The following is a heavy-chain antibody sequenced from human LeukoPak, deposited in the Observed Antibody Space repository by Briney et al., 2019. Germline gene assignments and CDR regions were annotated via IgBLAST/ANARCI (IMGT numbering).Heavy chain of an antibody. CDR3: TGNYYGSGSYADFDY. Sequence: PGGSLRLSCAASGFTFSSYAMSWVRQAPGKGLEWVSAISGSGGSTYYADSVKGRFTISRDDSKNTAYPQMDSLKTEDTAVYYCTGNYYGSGSYADFDYWGQGTLVTVS. V-gene: IGHV3-23*01. D-gene: IGHD3-10*01. CDR1: GFTFSSYA. J-gene: IGHJ4*02. CDR2: ISGSGGST.